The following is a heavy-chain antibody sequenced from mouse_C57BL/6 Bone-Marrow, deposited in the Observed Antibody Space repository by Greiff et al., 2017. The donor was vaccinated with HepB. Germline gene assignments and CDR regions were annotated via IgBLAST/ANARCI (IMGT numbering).Heavy chain of an antibody. CDR2: ISNGGGST. Sequence: EVHLVESGGGLVQPGGSLKLSCAASGFTFSDYYMYWVRQTPEKRLEWVAYISNGGGSTYYPDTVKGRFTISRDNAKNTLYLQMSRLKSEDTAVYYCARQFYGYRYYAMDYWGQGTSVTVSS. V-gene: IGHV5-12*01. J-gene: IGHJ4*01. D-gene: IGHD2-2*01. CDR1: GFTFSDYY. CDR3: ARQFYGYRYYAMDY.